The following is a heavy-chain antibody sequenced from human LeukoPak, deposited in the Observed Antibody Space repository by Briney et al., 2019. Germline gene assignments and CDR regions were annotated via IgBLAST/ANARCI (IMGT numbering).Heavy chain of an antibody. Sequence: SETLPLTCAVYGGSFSGYYWSWIRQPPGKGLEWIGEINHSGSTNYNPSLKSRVTISVDTSKNQFSLKLSSVTAADTAVYYCARGAYIAARLPWFDPWGQGTLVTVSS. J-gene: IGHJ5*02. CDR2: INHSGST. D-gene: IGHD6-6*01. V-gene: IGHV4-34*01. CDR3: ARGAYIAARLPWFDP. CDR1: GGSFSGYY.